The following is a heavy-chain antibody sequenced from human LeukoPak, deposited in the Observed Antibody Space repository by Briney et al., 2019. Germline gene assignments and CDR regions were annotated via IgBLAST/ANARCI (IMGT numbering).Heavy chain of an antibody. D-gene: IGHD2-2*01. CDR3: ARERYCSSTSCYRWFDP. V-gene: IGHV1-2*02. Sequence: ASVKVSCKASGYTFTGYSTHWVRQAPGQGLEWMGWINPNSGGTNYAQKFQGRVTMTRDTSISTAYMELSRLRSDDTAVYYCARERYCSSTSCYRWFDPWGQGTLVTVSS. J-gene: IGHJ5*02. CDR2: INPNSGGT. CDR1: GYTFTGYS.